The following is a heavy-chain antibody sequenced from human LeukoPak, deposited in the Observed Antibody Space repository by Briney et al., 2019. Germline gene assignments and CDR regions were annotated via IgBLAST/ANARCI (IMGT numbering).Heavy chain of an antibody. CDR2: IRYDGSNK. CDR3: AKALVDTAMVYYYYYYMDV. Sequence: PGGSLRLSCAASGFTFSSYGMHWVRQAPGKGLEWVAFIRYDGSNKYYADSVKGRFTISRDNSKNTLYLQMNSLRAEDTAVYYCAKALVDTAMVYYYYYYMDVWGKGTTVTISS. CDR1: GFTFSSYG. J-gene: IGHJ6*03. V-gene: IGHV3-30*02. D-gene: IGHD5-18*01.